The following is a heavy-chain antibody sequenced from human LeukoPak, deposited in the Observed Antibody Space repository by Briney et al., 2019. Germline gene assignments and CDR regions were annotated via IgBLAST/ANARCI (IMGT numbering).Heavy chain of an antibody. D-gene: IGHD2-2*01. CDR2: ISSSGNTI. J-gene: IGHJ5*02. V-gene: IGHV3-11*01. CDR3: ARGGYCNSTTCYFNDWFDP. CDR1: GFTFSDYY. Sequence: GGSLRLSCAASGFTFSDYYMSWIHQAPGKGLEWVSYISSSGNTIYYANSVKGRFTISRDNTKNSLYLQMNSLRAEDTAVYYCARGGYCNSTTCYFNDWFDPWGQGTLVTVSS.